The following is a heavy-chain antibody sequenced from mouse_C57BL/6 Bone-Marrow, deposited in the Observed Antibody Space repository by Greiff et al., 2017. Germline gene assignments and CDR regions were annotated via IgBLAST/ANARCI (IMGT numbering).Heavy chain of an antibody. J-gene: IGHJ2*01. Sequence: EVQLQQSGTVLARPGASVKMSCKTSGYTFTSYWMHWVKQRPGQGLEWIGAIYPGNSDTSYNQKFKGKATLTAVTSASTAYMELSSLTNEDSAVYDCTRSLFPVYFDYWGQGTTLTVSS. CDR1: GYTFTSYW. V-gene: IGHV1-5*01. CDR2: IYPGNSDT. CDR3: TRSLFPVYFDY. D-gene: IGHD1-1*01.